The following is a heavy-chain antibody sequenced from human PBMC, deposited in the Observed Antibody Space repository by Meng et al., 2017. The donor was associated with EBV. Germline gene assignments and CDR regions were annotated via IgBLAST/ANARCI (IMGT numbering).Heavy chain of an antibody. CDR1: GGTFRRDA. CDR3: ASESGRGFTPDY. J-gene: IGHJ4*02. D-gene: IGHD3-10*01. CDR2: LIPMSDAP. Sequence: QVHLVQSGAEVKKPGSSVKVSCKTSGGTFRRDAISWVRQAPGQGLEWMGGLIPMSDAPHYAQKFQGRVTITADESTSTHYMDLSGLRSEDTAVYYCASESGRGFTPDYWGQGTLVTVSS. V-gene: IGHV1-69*01.